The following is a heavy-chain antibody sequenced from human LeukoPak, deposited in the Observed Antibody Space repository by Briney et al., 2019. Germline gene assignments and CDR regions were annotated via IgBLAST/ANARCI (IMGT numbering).Heavy chain of an antibody. D-gene: IGHD2-21*02. V-gene: IGHV3-23*01. J-gene: IGHJ4*02. CDR2: ISGSGGTT. CDR3: AKEPLYCGGDCYEPFDY. CDR1: GFTFSSYA. Sequence: GGSLRLSCAASGFTFSSYAMSWVRQAPGKGLEWVSAISGSGGTTYYADSVKGRFTISRDNSKNTLYLQMNCLRAEDTAVYYCAKEPLYCGGDCYEPFDYWGQGTLVTVSS.